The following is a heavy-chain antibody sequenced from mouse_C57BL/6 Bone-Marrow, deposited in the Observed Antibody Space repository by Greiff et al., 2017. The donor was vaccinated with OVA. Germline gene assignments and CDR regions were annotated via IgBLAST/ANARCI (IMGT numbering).Heavy chain of an antibody. J-gene: IGHJ4*01. V-gene: IGHV2-9*01. CDR1: GFSLTSYG. Sequence: VMLVESGPGLVAPSQSLSISCTASGFSLTSYGVDWVRQPPGQGLEWLGVIWGGGSTNYNSALMSRLSISKDNSKSQVFLKMNSLLADDTAMYYCAKDEGYYDYEGWAMDYWGQGTSVTVSS. D-gene: IGHD2-4*01. CDR3: AKDEGYYDYEGWAMDY. CDR2: IWGGGST.